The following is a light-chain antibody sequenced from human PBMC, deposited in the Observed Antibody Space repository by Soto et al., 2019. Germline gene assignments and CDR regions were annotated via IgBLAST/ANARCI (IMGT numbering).Light chain of an antibody. Sequence: QSALTQPASVSGSPGQSITITCTGTSSDVGGYKYVSWYQQHPGKAPKLLIYVVSNRPSGVSNRFSGSKSGNTASLSVSGLQADDEADYYCSSYGGSNNLIFGGGTKVTVL. CDR1: SSDVGGYKY. V-gene: IGLV2-14*01. J-gene: IGLJ2*01. CDR2: VVS. CDR3: SSYGGSNNLI.